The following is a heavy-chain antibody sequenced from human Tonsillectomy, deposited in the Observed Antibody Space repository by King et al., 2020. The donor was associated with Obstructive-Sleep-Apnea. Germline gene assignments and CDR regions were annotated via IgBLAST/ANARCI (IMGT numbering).Heavy chain of an antibody. V-gene: IGHV4-4*02. Sequence: QLQESGPGLVKPSGTLSLTCAVSGGSISSTNWWSWVRQPLGKGREWIGEIYHSGSTNYNPSLKNRVTISIDKSENQFSLKLTSMTAADTAVYYCASGNSTSPGYWGQGTLVTVSS. CDR1: GGSISSTNW. CDR2: IYHSGST. D-gene: IGHD2/OR15-2a*01. J-gene: IGHJ4*02. CDR3: ASGNSTSPGY.